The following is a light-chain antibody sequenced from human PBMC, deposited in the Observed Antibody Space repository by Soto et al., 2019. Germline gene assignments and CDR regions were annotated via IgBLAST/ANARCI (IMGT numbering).Light chain of an antibody. V-gene: IGKV3-15*01. J-gene: IGKJ4*01. CDR2: GAS. Sequence: EIVLTQSPATLSVSPGERATLSCRASQSVSSNLAWYQQKPGHAPRLLIYGASTRATGIPARFSGSGSGTVFTLTISSLQSEDFAASYCQQYNNWPPLTFGGGTKEEIK. CDR1: QSVSSN. CDR3: QQYNNWPPLT.